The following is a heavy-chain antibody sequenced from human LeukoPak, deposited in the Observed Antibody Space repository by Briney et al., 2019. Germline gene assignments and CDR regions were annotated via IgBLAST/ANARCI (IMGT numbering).Heavy chain of an antibody. J-gene: IGHJ6*02. V-gene: IGHV4-4*02. CDR3: ARDPNIAVAGPRYGMDV. Sequence: PSETLSLTCAVSGGSISSHNWWSWVRQPPGKGLEWIGEIYHSGSTNYNMSLKSRVTISVDKSKNQFSLTLSSVTAADTAVYYCARDPNIAVAGPRYGMDVWGQGTTVTVSS. CDR2: IYHSGST. D-gene: IGHD6-19*01. CDR1: GGSISSHNW.